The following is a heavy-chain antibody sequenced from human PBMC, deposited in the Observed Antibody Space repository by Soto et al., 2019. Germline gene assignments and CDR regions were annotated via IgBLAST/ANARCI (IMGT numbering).Heavy chain of an antibody. V-gene: IGHV4-34*01. Sequence: QVQLQQWGAGLLKPSETLSLTCAVYGGSFSGYYWSWIRQPPGKGLEWIGEINHSGSTNYNPSLKSRVTISVDTSKNQFSLKLSSVTAADTAVYYCARGKYSSSWLLDYWGQGTLDTVSS. CDR3: ARGKYSSSWLLDY. D-gene: IGHD6-13*01. J-gene: IGHJ4*02. CDR2: INHSGST. CDR1: GGSFSGYY.